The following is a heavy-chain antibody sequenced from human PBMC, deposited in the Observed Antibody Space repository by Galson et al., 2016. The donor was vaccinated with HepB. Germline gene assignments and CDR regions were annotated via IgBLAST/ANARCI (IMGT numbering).Heavy chain of an antibody. Sequence: SGAEVKKPGQSLRISCQGSGSRFPGFWITWVRQMPGKGLEWMGSIDPSDSHTIYSPSFQGHVTISADKSISTAYLQWSSLKASDTAMYYFARNVDSSVYYEMNYWGQGALLAVSS. V-gene: IGHV5-10-1*01. CDR1: GSRFPGFW. D-gene: IGHD3-22*01. CDR2: IDPSDSHT. J-gene: IGHJ4*02. CDR3: ARNVDSSVYYEMNY.